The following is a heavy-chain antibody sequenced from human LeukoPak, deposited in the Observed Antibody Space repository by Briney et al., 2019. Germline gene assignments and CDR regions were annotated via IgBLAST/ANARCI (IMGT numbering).Heavy chain of an antibody. J-gene: IGHJ6*03. D-gene: IGHD2-21*02. CDR1: GYTFTGYY. Sequence: ASVKVSCKASGYTFTGYYMHWVRQAPGQGFEWMGWINPNSGGTNYAQKFQGRVTMTRDTSISTAYMELSRLRSDDTAVYYCARSGDRRDYYYYMDVWGKGTTVTVSS. CDR2: INPNSGGT. CDR3: ARSGDRRDYYYYMDV. V-gene: IGHV1-2*02.